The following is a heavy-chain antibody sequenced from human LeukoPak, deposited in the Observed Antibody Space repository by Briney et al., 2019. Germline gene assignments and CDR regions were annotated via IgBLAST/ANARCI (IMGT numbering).Heavy chain of an antibody. J-gene: IGHJ6*02. CDR1: GFTFSSYT. V-gene: IGHV3-21*01. CDR2: VSSSSTYI. CDR3: ARESKPVYYYGLDV. D-gene: IGHD4-11*01. Sequence: GGSLRLSCAASGFTFSSYTMNWVRQAPGKGLEWVSTVSSSSTYIYYADSVKGRFTISRDNAKNSLYLQMNSLRAEDTAVYYCARESKPVYYYGLDVWGQGTTVTVSS.